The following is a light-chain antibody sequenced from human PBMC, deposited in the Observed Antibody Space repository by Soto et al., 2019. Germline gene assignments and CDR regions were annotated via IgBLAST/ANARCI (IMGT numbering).Light chain of an antibody. CDR2: AAS. V-gene: IGKV1-39*01. J-gene: IGKJ2*01. CDR3: QQSTGIPYT. Sequence: DIQMTQSPSSLSASVGDRVTITCRASQPIDTYLNWYQQNPGKAPKLLIYAASTLQNGGPSRFRGSRSGTDFTLTISSLQPEDFATYYCQQSTGIPYTFGQGPKLEIK. CDR1: QPIDTY.